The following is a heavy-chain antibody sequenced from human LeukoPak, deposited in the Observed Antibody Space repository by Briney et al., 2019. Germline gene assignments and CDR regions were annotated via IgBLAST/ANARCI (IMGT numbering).Heavy chain of an antibody. J-gene: IGHJ5*02. Sequence: GASVKVSCKASGYTFTSYGISWVRQAPGQGLEWMGWISAYNGNTNYAQKLQGRVTMTTDTSTSTAYMELRSLRSDDTAVYYCARDQALSYRYYDILFDPWGQGTLVTVSS. CDR3: ARDQALSYRYYDILFDP. CDR2: ISAYNGNT. V-gene: IGHV1-18*01. D-gene: IGHD3-9*01. CDR1: GYTFTSYG.